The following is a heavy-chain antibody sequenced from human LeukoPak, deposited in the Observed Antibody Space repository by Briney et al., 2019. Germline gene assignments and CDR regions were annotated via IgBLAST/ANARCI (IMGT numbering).Heavy chain of an antibody. CDR3: AREKYCTPTDCLHGRFYFNS. Sequence: GGSLRLSCAASGFTFSSYWMSWVRQAPGKGLEWVAVMSSDGSNDNYANSVKGRFTISRDNSKNALYLQMNTLRAEDTAVYYCAREKYCTPTDCLHGRFYFNSWGQGTPVTVSS. V-gene: IGHV3-30*03. CDR2: MSSDGSND. J-gene: IGHJ4*02. D-gene: IGHD2-8*01. CDR1: GFTFSSYW.